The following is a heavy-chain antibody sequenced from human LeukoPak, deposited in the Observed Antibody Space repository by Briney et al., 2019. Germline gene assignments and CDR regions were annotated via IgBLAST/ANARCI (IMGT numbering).Heavy chain of an antibody. Sequence: PSETLSLTCTVSGGSISSYYWSWIRQPPGKGLERIGYIYYSGSTNYNPSLKSRVTISVDTSKNQFSLKLSSVTAADTAVYYCARGGDIVVVPAALSYYFDYWGQGTLVTVSS. CDR1: GGSISSYY. V-gene: IGHV4-59*12. D-gene: IGHD2-2*01. CDR2: IYYSGST. J-gene: IGHJ4*02. CDR3: ARGGDIVVVPAALSYYFDY.